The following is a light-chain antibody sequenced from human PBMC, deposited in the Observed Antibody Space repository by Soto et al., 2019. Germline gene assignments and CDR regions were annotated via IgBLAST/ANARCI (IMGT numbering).Light chain of an antibody. CDR3: VSYTSSTTYV. CDR1: SSDVGGSNF. Sequence: QSVLTQPASVSVSPGQSITISCTGTSSDVGGSNFVSWYQQHPGKPPKLIIYDVANRPSGVSNRFSGSKSGSTASLIISRLQTEDEADYYCVSYTSSTTYVFGTGTKVTVL. CDR2: DVA. V-gene: IGLV2-14*03. J-gene: IGLJ1*01.